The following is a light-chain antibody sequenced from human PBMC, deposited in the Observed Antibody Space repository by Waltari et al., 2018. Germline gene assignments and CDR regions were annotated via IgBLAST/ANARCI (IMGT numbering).Light chain of an antibody. CDR2: KAY. J-gene: IGKJ2*01. V-gene: IGKV1-5*03. CDR3: QRYTGYSYT. CDR1: QSINNW. Sequence: IQMTQSPSTLSASVGDSVIIACGASQSINNWLAWYQQKSGKAPKLLQYKAYSLETGVPARFSGSGYGTEVTLTIRSLQPDDFATYYCQRYTGYSYTFGQGNKLEIK.